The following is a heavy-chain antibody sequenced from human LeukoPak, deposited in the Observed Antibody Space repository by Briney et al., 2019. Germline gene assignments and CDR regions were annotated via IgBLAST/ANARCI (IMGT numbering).Heavy chain of an antibody. D-gene: IGHD6-6*01. V-gene: IGHV1-69*01. CDR2: IIPIFGTA. Sequence: SVKVSCKASGGTFSSYAISWVRQAPGQGLEWMGGIIPIFGTANYAQKFQGRVTITADESTSTAYMELSSLRSGDTAVYYCARGRDSSSSFDYWGQGTLVTVSS. CDR3: ARGRDSSSSFDY. CDR1: GGTFSSYA. J-gene: IGHJ4*02.